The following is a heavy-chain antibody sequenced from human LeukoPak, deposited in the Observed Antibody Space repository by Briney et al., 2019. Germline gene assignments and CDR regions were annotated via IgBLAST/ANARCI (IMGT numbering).Heavy chain of an antibody. V-gene: IGHV1-2*02. CDR1: GYTLTGYY. Sequence: ASVKVSCKASGYTLTGYYMHWVRQAPGQGLEWMGWINPNSGGTNYAQKFQGRVTMTRDTSISTAYMELSRLRSDDTAVYYCARDGEIDCSSTSCSGPWGQGTLVTVSS. D-gene: IGHD2-2*01. CDR2: INPNSGGT. CDR3: ARDGEIDCSSTSCSGP. J-gene: IGHJ5*02.